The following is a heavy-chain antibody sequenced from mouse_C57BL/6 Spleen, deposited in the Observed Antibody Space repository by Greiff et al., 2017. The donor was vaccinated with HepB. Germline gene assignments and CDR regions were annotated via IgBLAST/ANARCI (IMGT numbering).Heavy chain of an antibody. J-gene: IGHJ2*01. Sequence: EVKLEESGGDLVKPGGSLKLSCAASGFTFSSYGMSWVRQTPDKRLEWVATISSGGSYTYYPDSVKGRFTISRDNAKNTLYLQMSSLKSEDTAVYYCARRTRPYYFDYWGQGTTLTVSS. V-gene: IGHV5-6*02. CDR3: ARRTRPYYFDY. CDR1: GFTFSSYG. CDR2: ISSGGSYT.